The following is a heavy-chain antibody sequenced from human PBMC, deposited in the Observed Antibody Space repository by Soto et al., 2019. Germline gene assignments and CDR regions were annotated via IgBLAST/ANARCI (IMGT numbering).Heavy chain of an antibody. J-gene: IGHJ4*02. CDR1: GFTFSRSV. D-gene: IGHD3-10*01. CDR2: ISGSGDDT. CDR3: VKDRATYYHRSGSDY. Sequence: GGSLRLSCAASGFTFSRSVMTWVRQSPGRGLEWVSAISGSGDDTYYADSAKGRFIVSRDNSKNTLFLQMNSLRAEDSALYYCVKDRATYYHRSGSDYWGQGTLVTVSS. V-gene: IGHV3-23*01.